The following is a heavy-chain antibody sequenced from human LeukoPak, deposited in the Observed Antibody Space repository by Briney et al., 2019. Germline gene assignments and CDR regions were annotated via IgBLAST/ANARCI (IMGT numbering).Heavy chain of an antibody. V-gene: IGHV1-18*01. CDR3: ARTLYDFWSGYYSNWFDP. CDR1: GGTFTSYG. J-gene: IGHJ5*02. Sequence: ASVKVSCKASGGTFTSYGISWVRQAPGQGLEWMGWISAYNGNTNYAQKLQGRVTMTTDTSTSTAYMELRSLRSDDTAVYYCARTLYDFWSGYYSNWFDPWGQGTLVTVSS. CDR2: ISAYNGNT. D-gene: IGHD3-3*01.